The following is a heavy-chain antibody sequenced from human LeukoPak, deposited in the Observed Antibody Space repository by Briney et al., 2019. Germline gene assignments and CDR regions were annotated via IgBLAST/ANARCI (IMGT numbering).Heavy chain of an antibody. CDR2: ISSSSSYI. D-gene: IGHD2-2*01. J-gene: IGHJ4*02. Sequence: GGSLRLSCAASGFTFSSYSMNWVRQAPGKGLEWVSSISSSSSYIYYADSVKGRFTISRDNAKNSLYLQMNSLRAEDTAVYYCARGHRPLLVPAAVVDYWGQGTLVTVSS. CDR3: ARGHRPLLVPAAVVDY. CDR1: GFTFSSYS. V-gene: IGHV3-21*01.